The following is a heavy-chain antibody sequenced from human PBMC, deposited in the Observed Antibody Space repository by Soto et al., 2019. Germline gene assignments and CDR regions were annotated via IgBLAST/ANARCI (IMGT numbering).Heavy chain of an antibody. J-gene: IGHJ5*02. V-gene: IGHV1-2*04. CDR1: GXTFTGYY. CDR3: ARDLGYCSGGSCLNWFDP. CDR2: INPNSGGT. Sequence: GASVKVXCKXSGXTFTGYYMHWVRQAPGQGLEWMGWINPNSGGTNYAQKFQGWVTMTRDTSISTAYMELSRLRSDDTAVYYCARDLGYCSGGSCLNWFDPWGQGTLVTVSS. D-gene: IGHD2-15*01.